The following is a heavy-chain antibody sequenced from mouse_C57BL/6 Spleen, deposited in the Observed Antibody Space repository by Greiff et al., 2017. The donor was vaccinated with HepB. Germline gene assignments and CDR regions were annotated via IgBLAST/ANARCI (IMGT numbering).Heavy chain of an antibody. Sequence: QVQLQQPGAELVMPGASVKLSCKASGYTFTSYWMHWVKQRPGQGLEWIGEIDPSDSYTNYNQKFKGKSTLTVDKSSSTAYMQLSSRTSEDSAVYYCARGGGSSGSFAYWGQGTLVTVSA. CDR1: GYTFTSYW. V-gene: IGHV1-69*01. CDR2: IDPSDSYT. J-gene: IGHJ3*01. CDR3: ARGGGSSGSFAY. D-gene: IGHD3-2*02.